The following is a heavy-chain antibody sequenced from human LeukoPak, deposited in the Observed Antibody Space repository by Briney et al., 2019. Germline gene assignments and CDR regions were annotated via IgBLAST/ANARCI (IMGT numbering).Heavy chain of an antibody. J-gene: IGHJ5*02. V-gene: IGHV1-18*01. CDR2: VNAYNGNT. CDR3: ARDYEAGVRVNDWFDP. CDR1: GYTFASYG. Sequence: ASVKVSCKASGYTFASYGISWVRQAPGQGLEWMGWVNAYNGNTNYAQKLQGRVTMTTDTSTSTAYMELRSLRSDDTAVYYCARDYEAGVRVNDWFDPWGQGTLVTVSS. D-gene: IGHD3-3*01.